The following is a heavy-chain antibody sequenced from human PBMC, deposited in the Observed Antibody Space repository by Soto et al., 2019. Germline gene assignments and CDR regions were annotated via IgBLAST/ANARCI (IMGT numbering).Heavy chain of an antibody. Sequence: SGPTLVNPTQTLTLTGAFSGFSLSTSGVGVGWIRQPPGKALEWLALIYWDDDKRYSPSLKDRLSITKDTSKNQVVLTMTNLDPVDTATYYCAHSFQLRIFDFWGPGTLVTSPQ. CDR3: AHSFQLRIFDF. J-gene: IGHJ4*02. D-gene: IGHD3-10*01. CDR2: IYWDDDK. V-gene: IGHV2-5*02. CDR1: GFSLSTSGVG.